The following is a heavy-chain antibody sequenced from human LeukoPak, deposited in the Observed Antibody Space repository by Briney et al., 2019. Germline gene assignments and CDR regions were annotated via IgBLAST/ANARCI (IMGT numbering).Heavy chain of an antibody. D-gene: IGHD4-17*01. V-gene: IGHV1-69*05. CDR3: AKGIYGDSLGY. CDR2: IIPIFGTA. Sequence: SVELSCTASGVTFSTYAISWVRESAGQGLEWMGGIIPIFGTANSAQKCQRRVTITTDESTSTAYMARRSLRSEDTAVYYCAKGIYGDSLGYWGQGTLVTVSS. CDR1: GVTFSTYA. J-gene: IGHJ4*02.